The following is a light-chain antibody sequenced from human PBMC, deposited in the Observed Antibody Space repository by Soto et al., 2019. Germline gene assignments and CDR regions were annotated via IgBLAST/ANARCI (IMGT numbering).Light chain of an antibody. CDR1: QSVGNY. CDR2: GAS. Sequence: EIVLTQSPATLSLSPGERATLSCRAGQSVGNYLAWYQQKLGQAPRLLICGASNRATGIPARFSGSGSGTDFTLTISSLEPEDFAVYYCQQRTNWPLITFGQGTRLEIK. V-gene: IGKV3-11*01. J-gene: IGKJ5*01. CDR3: QQRTNWPLIT.